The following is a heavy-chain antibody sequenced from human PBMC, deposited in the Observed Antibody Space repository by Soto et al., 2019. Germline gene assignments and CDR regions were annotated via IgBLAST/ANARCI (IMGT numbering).Heavy chain of an antibody. V-gene: IGHV2-5*01. J-gene: IGHJ6*02. Sequence: SDPTRVNPTQTLTLTCTFSGFSLSTSGVGVGWIRQPPGKALEWLALIYWNDDKRYSPSLKSRLTITKDTSKNQAVLTMTNMQPLETATYYCAQGSHYYYGMDVWGQGTTVTVS. CDR2: IYWNDDK. CDR3: AQGSHYYYGMDV. CDR1: GFSLSTSGVG. D-gene: IGHD6-6*01.